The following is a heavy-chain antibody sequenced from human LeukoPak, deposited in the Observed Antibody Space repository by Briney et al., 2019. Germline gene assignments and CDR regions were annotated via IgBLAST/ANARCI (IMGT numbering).Heavy chain of an antibody. CDR3: ASRAGNSFHGFDV. CDR1: GYTFTSYG. V-gene: IGHV1-18*01. J-gene: IGHJ3*01. CDR2: ISAYNGDT. Sequence: ASVKVSCKASGYTFTSYGINWVRQAPGQGLAWMGWISAYNGDTSSAQTLQGRITMTTDTSTSTAYMELRSLTSDDTAVYYCASRAGNSFHGFDVWGQGTMVTASS. D-gene: IGHD4-23*01.